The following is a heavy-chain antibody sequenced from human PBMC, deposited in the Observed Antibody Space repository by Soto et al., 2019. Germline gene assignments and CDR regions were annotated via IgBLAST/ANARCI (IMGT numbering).Heavy chain of an antibody. CDR1: GYTFTSYD. Sequence: QVQLVQSGAEVKKPGALVKVSCKASGYTFTSYDINWVRQATGQGLEWMGWMNPNSGNTGYAQKFQGRVAMTRNTSISTAYMELSSLRSEDTAVYYCAREVENWNYAFDYWGQGTLVTVSS. V-gene: IGHV1-8*01. D-gene: IGHD1-7*01. CDR2: MNPNSGNT. CDR3: AREVENWNYAFDY. J-gene: IGHJ4*02.